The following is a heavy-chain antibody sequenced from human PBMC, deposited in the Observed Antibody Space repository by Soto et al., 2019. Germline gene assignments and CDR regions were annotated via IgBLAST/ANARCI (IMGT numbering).Heavy chain of an antibody. CDR2: ISNSDDVG. CDR1: GFNFTNHV. D-gene: IGHD1-26*01. CDR3: AKTVGATKREDY. J-gene: IGHJ4*02. V-gene: IGHV3-23*01. Sequence: EVQLLESGGGLVQPRRSLRLSCSASGFNFTNHVLNWVRQAPGKSLEWVSSISNSDDVGFYADSVRGRFIVSRDTSTNTIYLQMNYVRVEDTAVYYCAKTVGATKREDYWGQGTLVTVSS.